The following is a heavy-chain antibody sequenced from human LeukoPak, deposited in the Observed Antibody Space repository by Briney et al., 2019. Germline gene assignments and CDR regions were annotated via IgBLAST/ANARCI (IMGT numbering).Heavy chain of an antibody. CDR3: ARERTPRYYYDSSGYYFDY. Sequence: QPGGSLRLSCAASGFTFSSYATHWVRQAPGKGLEWVAVISYDGSNKYYADSVKGRFTISRDNSKNTLYLQMNSLRAEDTAVYYCARERTPRYYYDSSGYYFDYWGQGTLVTVSS. J-gene: IGHJ4*02. CDR2: ISYDGSNK. V-gene: IGHV3-30*04. D-gene: IGHD3-22*01. CDR1: GFTFSSYA.